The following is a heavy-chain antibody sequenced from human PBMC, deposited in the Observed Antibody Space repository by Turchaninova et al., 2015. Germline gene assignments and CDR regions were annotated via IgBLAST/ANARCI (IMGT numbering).Heavy chain of an antibody. CDR2: IIPMLGTA. Sequence: QVQLVQSGAEVKKPGSSVKVSCKASGGTFSSYAISWVRQAPGQGMAWVGGIIPMLGTANYAQKFQGRVTISADESTSTAYMGLSSLRSEDTAVYYCARTVGGGSFPDAFDIWGQGTMVTVSS. CDR3: ARTVGGGSFPDAFDI. D-gene: IGHD2-15*01. CDR1: GGTFSSYA. V-gene: IGHV1-69*01. J-gene: IGHJ3*02.